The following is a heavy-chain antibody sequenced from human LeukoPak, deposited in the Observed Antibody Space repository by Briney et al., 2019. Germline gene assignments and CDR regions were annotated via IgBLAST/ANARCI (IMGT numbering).Heavy chain of an antibody. CDR3: ARHGGRWLHLYYFDY. V-gene: IGHV4-59*08. Sequence: SETLSLTCTVSGGSISSYYWSWIRQPPGKGLEWIGYIYYSGSTYYNPSLKSRVTISVDTSKNQFSLKLSSVTAADTAVYYCARHGGRWLHLYYFDYWGQGTLVTVSS. CDR1: GGSISSYY. J-gene: IGHJ4*02. D-gene: IGHD5-24*01. CDR2: IYYSGST.